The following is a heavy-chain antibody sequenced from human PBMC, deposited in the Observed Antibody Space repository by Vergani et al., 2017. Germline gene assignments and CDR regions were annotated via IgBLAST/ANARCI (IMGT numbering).Heavy chain of an antibody. CDR3: AKDMYYDILTGQTGESFDY. J-gene: IGHJ4*02. D-gene: IGHD3-9*01. CDR2: ISWNSGSI. Sequence: EVQLVESGGGLVQPGRSLRLSCAASGFTFDDYAMHWVRQAPGKGLEWVSGISWNSGSIGYADSVKGRFTISRDNAKNSLYLQMNSLRAEDTALYYCAKDMYYDILTGQTGESFDYWGQGTLVTVSS. V-gene: IGHV3-9*01. CDR1: GFTFDDYA.